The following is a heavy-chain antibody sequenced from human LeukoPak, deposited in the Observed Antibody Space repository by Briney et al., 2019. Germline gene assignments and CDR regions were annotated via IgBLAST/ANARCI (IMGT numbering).Heavy chain of an antibody. V-gene: IGHV3-21*04. CDR1: GFTFSSYS. CDR2: ISSSSSYI. J-gene: IGHJ4*02. CDR3: AKGPRDGYNPFDY. Sequence: GGSLRLSCAASGFTFSSYSMNWVRQAPGKGLEWVSSISSSSSYIYYADSVKGRFTISRDNSKNTLYLQMNSLRAEDTAVYYCAKGPRDGYNPFDYWGQGTLVTVSS. D-gene: IGHD5-24*01.